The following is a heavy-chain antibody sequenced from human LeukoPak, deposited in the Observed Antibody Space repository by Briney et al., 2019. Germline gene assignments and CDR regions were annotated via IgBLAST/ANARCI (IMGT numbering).Heavy chain of an antibody. D-gene: IGHD3-22*01. CDR1: GFIFSSYN. CDR3: ARDLDSSGYTDY. V-gene: IGHV3-21*01. J-gene: IGHJ4*02. Sequence: GGSLRLSCVASGFIFSSYNMNWVRQVPGKGLEWVSFISSSSSYMYYADSVKGRFIISRDNAKNSLYLQMNSLRVEDTAVYYCARDLDSSGYTDYWGQGTPVTVSS. CDR2: ISSSSSYM.